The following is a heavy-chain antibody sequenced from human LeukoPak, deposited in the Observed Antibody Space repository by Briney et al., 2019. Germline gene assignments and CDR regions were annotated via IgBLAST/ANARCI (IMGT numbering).Heavy chain of an antibody. CDR3: ARDPRVEMVPDY. J-gene: IGHJ4*02. Sequence: SGTLSLTCTVSGGSISSSSYYWGWIRQPPGKGLEWIGSIYYSGSTYYNPSLKSRGTISVDTSKNQFSLKLSSVTAADTAVYYCARDPRVEMVPDYWGQGTLVTVSS. CDR2: IYYSGST. V-gene: IGHV4-39*07. D-gene: IGHD5-24*01. CDR1: GGSISSSSYY.